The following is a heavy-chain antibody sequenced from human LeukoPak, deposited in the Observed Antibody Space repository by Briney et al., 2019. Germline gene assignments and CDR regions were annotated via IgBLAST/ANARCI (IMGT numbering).Heavy chain of an antibody. CDR2: IIPIFGTA. V-gene: IGHV1-69*05. D-gene: IGHD3-22*01. J-gene: IGHJ4*02. Sequence: SVKVSCKASGGTFSSYAISWVRQAPGQGLEWMGGIIPIFGTANNAQKFQGRVTITTDESTSTAYMELSSLRSEDTAVYYCASGDSSGYYYSSLDYWGQGTLVTVSS. CDR3: ASGDSSGYYYSSLDY. CDR1: GGTFSSYA.